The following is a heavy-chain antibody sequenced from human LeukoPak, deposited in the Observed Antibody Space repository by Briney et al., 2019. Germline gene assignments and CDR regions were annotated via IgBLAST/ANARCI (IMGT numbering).Heavy chain of an antibody. Sequence: SETLSLTCAVYGGSFSGYYWSWIRQPPGKGLEWIGEINHSGSTNYNPSLKSRVTISVDTSKNQFSLKLSSVTAADTAVYYCARGRQQWLVPLDYWGQETLVTVSS. V-gene: IGHV4-34*01. D-gene: IGHD6-19*01. CDR2: INHSGST. CDR1: GGSFSGYY. CDR3: ARGRQQWLVPLDY. J-gene: IGHJ4*02.